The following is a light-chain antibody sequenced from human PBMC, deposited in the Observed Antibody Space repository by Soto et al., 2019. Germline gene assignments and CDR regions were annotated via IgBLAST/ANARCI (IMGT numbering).Light chain of an antibody. CDR1: PSNIGTNT. J-gene: IGLJ2*01. CDR2: FNN. V-gene: IGLV1-44*01. Sequence: QAVVTQPPSASGTPGQRVTISCSGSPSNIGTNTVNWYQQLPGTAPKLLIYFNNHRPSGIPDRFSGSKSGTSASLDISGLQSEDEADYYCTSWDGSLDVRLFGGGTQLTVL. CDR3: TSWDGSLDVRL.